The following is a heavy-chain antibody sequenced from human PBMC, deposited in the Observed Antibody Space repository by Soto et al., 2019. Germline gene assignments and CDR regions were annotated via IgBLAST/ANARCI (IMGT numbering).Heavy chain of an antibody. V-gene: IGHV3-48*01. J-gene: IGHJ5*02. CDR1: GFTFSSYS. D-gene: IGHD3-3*01. CDR3: ARESITIFGVVIT. CDR2: ISSTSSTI. Sequence: GGSLRLSCAASGFTFSSYSMNWVRQAPGRGLEWVSYISSTSSTIYYADSVKGRFTISRDNAKNSLYLQMNSLRAEDTAVYYCARESITIFGVVITWGQGTLVTVSS.